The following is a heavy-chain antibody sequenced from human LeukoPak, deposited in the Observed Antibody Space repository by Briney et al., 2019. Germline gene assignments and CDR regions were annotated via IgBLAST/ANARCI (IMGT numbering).Heavy chain of an antibody. D-gene: IGHD3-22*01. V-gene: IGHV3-7*01. J-gene: IGHJ4*02. CDR3: ARETRNYYDSSGFGD. Sequence: GGSLRLSCAASGFTFNNYWMSWVRQAPGKGLEWLANIKEDGSRKLYVDSVKGRFTISRDNAKKSLFLQMNSLRAEDTAVYYCARETRNYYDSSGFGDWGQGTLVTVSS. CDR1: GFTFNNYW. CDR2: IKEDGSRK.